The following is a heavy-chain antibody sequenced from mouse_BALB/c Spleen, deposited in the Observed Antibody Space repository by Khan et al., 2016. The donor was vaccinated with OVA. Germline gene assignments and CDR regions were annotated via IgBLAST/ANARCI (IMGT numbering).Heavy chain of an antibody. CDR2: INPINGGT. J-gene: IGHJ3*01. D-gene: IGHD2-10*02. Sequence: QVRLQQSGAELVKPGASVRLSCKASGYTFTSYYLYWVKQRPGQGLEWIGDINPINGGTNFNEKFKSKATLTVDKSSSTAYMQLSSLTSEDSAVYCCTRSGYGTFAYWGQGTLVTVSA. CDR3: TRSGYGTFAY. V-gene: IGHV1S81*02. CDR1: GYTFTSYY.